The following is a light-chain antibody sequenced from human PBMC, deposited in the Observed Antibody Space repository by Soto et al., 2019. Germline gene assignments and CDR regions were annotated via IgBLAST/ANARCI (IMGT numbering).Light chain of an antibody. V-gene: IGKV1-5*03. Sequence: DVQMTQSPSTLSASVGDSVTITCRASQSISSWLAWYQQKPGKAPKLLIYKASRLENGISSRFSGSGSVKEFTLTISSQQRDDFATYYCQQYKSYSYTFGPGTQLEI. CDR2: KAS. J-gene: IGKJ2*01. CDR1: QSISSW. CDR3: QQYKSYSYT.